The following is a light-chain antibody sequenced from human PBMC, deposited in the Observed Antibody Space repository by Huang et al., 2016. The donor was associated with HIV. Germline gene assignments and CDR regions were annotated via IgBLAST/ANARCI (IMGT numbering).Light chain of an antibody. J-gene: IGKJ4*01. CDR2: DAS. CDR1: QSITNH. Sequence: IVLTQSPATLSWYLGERVTLSCRASQSITNHLAWYQQRPGQAPRLLIYDASTRVAGVPDRFSGSGSGTDFTLTISSLEPEDFALYYCQQHDSWLTFGGGDQGGGQ. V-gene: IGKV3-11*01. CDR3: QQHDSWLT.